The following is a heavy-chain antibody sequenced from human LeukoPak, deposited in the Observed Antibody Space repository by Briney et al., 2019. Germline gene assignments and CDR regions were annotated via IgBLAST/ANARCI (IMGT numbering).Heavy chain of an antibody. CDR3: ARRRYYDGSGLE. J-gene: IGHJ1*01. V-gene: IGHV4-59*01. D-gene: IGHD3-22*01. CDR1: GGSISSYY. CDR2: IYYSGST. Sequence: PSETLSLTCTVSGGSISSYYWSWLRQPPGKGLEWIGYIYYSGSTNYNPSLKSRVTISVDTSKNQFSLKLSSVTAADTAVYYCARRRYYDGSGLEWGQGTLLSVSS.